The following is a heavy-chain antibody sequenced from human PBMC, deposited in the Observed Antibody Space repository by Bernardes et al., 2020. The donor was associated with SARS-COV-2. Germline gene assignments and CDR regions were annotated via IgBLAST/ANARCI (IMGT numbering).Heavy chain of an antibody. CDR3: ARDSGSYFRQFDY. Sequence: SETLSLTCTVSGGSISSSSYYWGWIRQPPGKGLEWIGSIYYSGSTYYNPSLKSRVTISVDTSKNQFSLKLSSVTAADTAVYYCARDSGSYFRQFDYWGQGTLVTVSS. CDR2: IYYSGST. V-gene: IGHV4-39*02. CDR1: GGSISSSSYY. D-gene: IGHD1-26*01. J-gene: IGHJ4*02.